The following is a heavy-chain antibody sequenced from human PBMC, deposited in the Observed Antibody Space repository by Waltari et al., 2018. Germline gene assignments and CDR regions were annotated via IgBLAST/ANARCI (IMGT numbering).Heavy chain of an antibody. D-gene: IGHD2-2*01. J-gene: IGHJ3*02. CDR2: IYYSGST. V-gene: IGHV4-59*08. CDR3: AVRGSGGMGGGVVVPAAISAFDI. Sequence: QVQLQESGPGLVKPSETLSLTCTVSGGSISSYYWSWIRQPPGKGLEWIGYIYYSGSTHDHPPPKRRGPTSVDPAEYRFSLKVSPGPRGNTPLYFWAVRGSGGMGGGVVVPAAISAFDIWGQGTMVTVSS. CDR1: GGSISSYY.